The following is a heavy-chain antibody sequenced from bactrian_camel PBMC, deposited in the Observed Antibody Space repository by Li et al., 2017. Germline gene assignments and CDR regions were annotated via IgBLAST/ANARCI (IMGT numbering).Heavy chain of an antibody. V-gene: IGHV3-3*01. J-gene: IGHJ4*01. CDR3: AADSTGTWLDDYNF. Sequence: QLVESGGDSVQAGGSLRLSCVVSGHTVSRWCMAWFRQAPGKEPEGVAEISAPSRRTYYVDSVEGRFTISQDNAKNTVYLQMASLKPEDTAMYYCAADSTGTWLDDYNFWGQGTQVTVS. CDR1: GHTVSRWC. D-gene: IGHD2*01. CDR2: ISAPSRRT.